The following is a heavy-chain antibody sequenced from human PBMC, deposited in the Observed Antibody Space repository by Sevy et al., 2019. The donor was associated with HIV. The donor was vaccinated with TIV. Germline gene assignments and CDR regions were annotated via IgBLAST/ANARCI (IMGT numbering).Heavy chain of an antibody. V-gene: IGHV3-66*02. D-gene: IGHD3-10*01. J-gene: IGHJ4*02. Sequence: GGSLRLSCAASGISVSRDFMTWVRQAPGKGLEWVSLIYAGGSTFYADPVKGRFSMSRDESKKTLYLQMNDLRPEDTAVYYCAREAYGSGNCLDQWGQGTLVTVSS. CDR2: IYAGGST. CDR3: AREAYGSGNCLDQ. CDR1: GISVSRDF.